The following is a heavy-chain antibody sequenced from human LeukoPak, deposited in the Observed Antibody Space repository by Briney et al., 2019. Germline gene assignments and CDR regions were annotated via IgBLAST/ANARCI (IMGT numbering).Heavy chain of an antibody. CDR2: INHSGGT. V-gene: IGHV4-34*01. CDR1: GGSFSGYY. Sequence: SETLSLTCAVYGGSFSGYYWSWIRQPPGKGLEWIGEINHSGGTNYNPSLKSRVTISVDTSKNQFSLKLSSVTAADTAVYYCARVRQQLGPYYYYYGMDVWGQGTTVTVSS. CDR3: ARVRQQLGPYYYYYGMDV. D-gene: IGHD6-13*01. J-gene: IGHJ6*02.